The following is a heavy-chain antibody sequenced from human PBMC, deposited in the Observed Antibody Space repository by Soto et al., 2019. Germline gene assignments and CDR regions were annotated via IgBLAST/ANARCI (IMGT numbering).Heavy chain of an antibody. Sequence: HVQLQESGPGLVKPSETLSPTCTVPGASISTYYWSWIRQPPGKGLEWIGYIYYSGSTNYNPSLKSRVTISEDASKNQFSLKLSSVTAADTAVYYCARGKFPFTFDYWGQGTLVAVSS. CDR2: IYYSGST. CDR1: GASISTYY. J-gene: IGHJ4*02. CDR3: ARGKFPFTFDY. V-gene: IGHV4-59*01. D-gene: IGHD3-10*01.